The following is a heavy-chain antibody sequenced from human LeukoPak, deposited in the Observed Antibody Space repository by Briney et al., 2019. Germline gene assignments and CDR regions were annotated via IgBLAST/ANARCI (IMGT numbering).Heavy chain of an antibody. J-gene: IGHJ4*02. CDR3: VRQYNSSWLQFFDY. Sequence: GGSLRLSCAASGFSFSGYWMSWVRQAPGKGLEWVANIKEDGSEESYVASVKGRFTISRDNAKNSLYLQMNSLRAEDTAVYYCVRQYNSSWLQFFDYWGQGTLVTVSS. CDR1: GFSFSGYW. D-gene: IGHD6-13*01. CDR2: IKEDGSEE. V-gene: IGHV3-7*04.